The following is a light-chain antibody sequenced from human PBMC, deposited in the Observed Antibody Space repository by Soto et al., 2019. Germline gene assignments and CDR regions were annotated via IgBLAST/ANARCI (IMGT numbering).Light chain of an antibody. CDR2: SAS. CDR1: QDINVY. Sequence: DIQMTHSPSSVSASIGDTVTITCRASQDINVYLNWYQQKPGEVPKLLIYSASTLHSGVPSRFTGSGSETDFTLTIRSLQPEDFATYYCQQSYSTPITFGQGTRLEIK. CDR3: QQSYSTPIT. V-gene: IGKV1-39*01. J-gene: IGKJ5*01.